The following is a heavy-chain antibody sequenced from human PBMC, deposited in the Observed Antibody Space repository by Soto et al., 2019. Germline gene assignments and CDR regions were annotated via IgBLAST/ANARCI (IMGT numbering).Heavy chain of an antibody. CDR1: GFTFSGYW. Sequence: EVQLVESGGGLVQPGGSLRVSSAASGFTFSGYWMHWVRQSRGKGLVWVSRLNSDGSITSYADSVKGRFTISRDNAKNSLYLQMNSLRAEDTAVYFCARGGAYNGGWFSWSPGTLVTVSS. D-gene: IGHD6-19*01. V-gene: IGHV3-74*01. CDR3: ARGGAYNGGWFS. J-gene: IGHJ4*02. CDR2: LNSDGSIT.